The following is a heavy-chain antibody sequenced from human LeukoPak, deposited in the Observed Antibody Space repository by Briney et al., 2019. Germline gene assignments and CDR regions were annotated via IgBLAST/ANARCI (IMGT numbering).Heavy chain of an antibody. J-gene: IGHJ4*02. Sequence: PGRSLRLSCAASGFTFSSYAMHWVRQAPGKGLEWVAVISYDGSNKYYADSVKGRFTISRDNSKNTLYLQMNSLRAEDTAVYYCARDGFSYYYDSSGYSPHYWGQGTLVTVSS. CDR1: GFTFSSYA. V-gene: IGHV3-30-3*01. CDR3: ARDGFSYYYDSSGYSPHY. CDR2: ISYDGSNK. D-gene: IGHD3-22*01.